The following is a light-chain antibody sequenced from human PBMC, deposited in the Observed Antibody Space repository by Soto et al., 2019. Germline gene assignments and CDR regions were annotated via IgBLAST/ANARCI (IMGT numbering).Light chain of an antibody. CDR2: ENN. V-gene: IGLV1-51*02. Sequence: QSVLTQPPSVSAAPGQKVTISCSGSSSNIGNNYVSWYQQLPGTAPKLLIYENNKRPSGIPDRFSGSKSGTSATLGITGLQTGDEADYYCGTWDSSLSVSVFGRGTKVTVL. CDR1: SSNIGNNY. J-gene: IGLJ3*02. CDR3: GTWDSSLSVSV.